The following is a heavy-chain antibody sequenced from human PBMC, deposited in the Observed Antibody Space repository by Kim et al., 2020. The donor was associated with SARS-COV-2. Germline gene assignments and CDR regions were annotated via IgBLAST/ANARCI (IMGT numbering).Heavy chain of an antibody. V-gene: IGHV1-69*13. D-gene: IGHD3-3*01. Sequence: SVKVSCKASGGTFSSYAISWVRQAPGQGLEWMGGIIPIFGTANYAQKFQGRVTITADESTSTAYMELSSLRSEDTAVYYCAREQRVFGVVHYYYYYGMDVWGQGTTVTVSS. CDR1: GGTFSSYA. J-gene: IGHJ6*02. CDR3: AREQRVFGVVHYYYYYGMDV. CDR2: IIPIFGTA.